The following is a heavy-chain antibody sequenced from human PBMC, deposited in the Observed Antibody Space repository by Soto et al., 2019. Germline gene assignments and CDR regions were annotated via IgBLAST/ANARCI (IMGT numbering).Heavy chain of an antibody. J-gene: IGHJ4*02. Sequence: GGSLRLSCAASGFTFSTFAMNWVRQAPGKGLEWVSSISGSGANTDYADSVRGRFTISRDNSRNTLYLQMNSLRAEDTAVYYCSNPPTGSYRGKRNYYFAHWGQGTLVTVSS. V-gene: IGHV3-23*01. CDR2: ISGSGANT. CDR3: SNPPTGSYRGKRNYYFAH. D-gene: IGHD1-26*01. CDR1: GFTFSTFA.